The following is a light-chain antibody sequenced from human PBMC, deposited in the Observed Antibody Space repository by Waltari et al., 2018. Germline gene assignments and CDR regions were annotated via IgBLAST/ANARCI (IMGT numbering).Light chain of an antibody. V-gene: IGKV3-20*01. CDR2: ATS. Sequence: VVLTQFPGTLSLSPGETATLSCRTSQSLVNNYLAWYQQKPGQAPRLLIYATSTRASGIPDRFSGSESGTDFTLTISRLEPEDFAVYYCQHYGSSLYTFGQGTKLEIK. CDR1: QSLVNNY. CDR3: QHYGSSLYT. J-gene: IGKJ2*01.